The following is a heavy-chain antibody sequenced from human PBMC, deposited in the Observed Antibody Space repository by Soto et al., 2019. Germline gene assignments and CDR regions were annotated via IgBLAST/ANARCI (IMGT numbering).Heavy chain of an antibody. D-gene: IGHD3-3*01. J-gene: IGHJ4*02. V-gene: IGHV4-59*12. CDR2: ISDGGST. CDR3: ARESAIFGVVITYYFDY. CDR1: GGSIYTYY. Sequence: SETLSLTCNVSGGSIYTYYWNWIRQSPGKGLEWIGYISDGGSTSYNPSLKSRVTISVDTSKSQFSLKLSSVTAADTAVYYCARESAIFGVVITYYFDYWGQGTLVTVSS.